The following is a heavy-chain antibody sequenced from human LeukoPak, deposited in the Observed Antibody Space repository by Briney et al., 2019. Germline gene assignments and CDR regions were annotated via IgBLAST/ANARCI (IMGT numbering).Heavy chain of an antibody. J-gene: IGHJ4*02. V-gene: IGHV3-21*01. CDR1: GFTFSSYA. Sequence: GGSLRLSCAASGFTFSSYAMSWVRQAPGKGLEWVSSISSSSSYIYYADSVKGRFTISRDNAKNSLYLQMNSLRAEDTAVYYCARDILTGSSGYWGQGTLVTVSS. D-gene: IGHD3-9*01. CDR3: ARDILTGSSGY. CDR2: ISSSSSYI.